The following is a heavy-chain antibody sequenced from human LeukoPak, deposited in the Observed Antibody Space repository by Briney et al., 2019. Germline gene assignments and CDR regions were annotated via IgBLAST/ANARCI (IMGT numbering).Heavy chain of an antibody. J-gene: IGHJ3*02. CDR1: GFTFSSYG. Sequence: GGSLRLSCAASGFTFSSYGMHWVRQAPGKGLEWVSTITGSGGSTYYTDSVKGRFTISRDNSKNTLYLQMYRPRAEDTAVYYCAITKLRRAFDIWGQGTVVTVSS. V-gene: IGHV3-23*01. CDR3: AITKLRRAFDI. D-gene: IGHD4-23*01. CDR2: ITGSGGST.